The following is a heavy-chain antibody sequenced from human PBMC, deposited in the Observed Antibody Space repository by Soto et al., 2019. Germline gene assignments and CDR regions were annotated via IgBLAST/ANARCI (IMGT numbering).Heavy chain of an antibody. Sequence: QVQLQQWGAGLLKPSETLSLTCAVYGGSFSGYYWSWIRQPPGKGLEWIGEINHSGSTNYNPSLTSRVTLAVDASKNQCSLKRGAVTAAGSAVYYCARGLGQLDGGGWFAPWGQGPLVTVSS. CDR2: INHSGST. D-gene: IGHD6-6*01. CDR1: GGSFSGYY. CDR3: ARGLGQLDGGGWFAP. V-gene: IGHV4-34*01. J-gene: IGHJ5*02.